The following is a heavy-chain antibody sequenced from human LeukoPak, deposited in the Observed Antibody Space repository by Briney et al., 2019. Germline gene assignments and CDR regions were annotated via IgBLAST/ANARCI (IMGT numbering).Heavy chain of an antibody. J-gene: IGHJ6*04. V-gene: IGHV3-7*01. Sequence: GGSLRLSCAASGFTFSSYGMHWVRQAPGKGLEWVASIKRDGSEKYYVGSVKGRFTISRDNAKNSLYLQMNSLRAEDTAVYYCEELGITMIGGVWGKGTTVTISS. CDR3: EELGITMIGGV. CDR2: IKRDGSEK. CDR1: GFTFSSYG. D-gene: IGHD3-10*02.